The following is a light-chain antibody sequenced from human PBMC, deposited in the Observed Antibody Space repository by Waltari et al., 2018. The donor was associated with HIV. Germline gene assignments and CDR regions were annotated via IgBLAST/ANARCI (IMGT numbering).Light chain of an antibody. Sequence: SYALTQPPSVSVSPGQTASITCSGDKLGAKYAYWYQQKPGQSPVLVIYQDTKRPTGIPERFSGSNAGNTATLTISGTQAMDEADYYCQAWDSSTSYVFGTGTKVTVL. J-gene: IGLJ1*01. CDR1: KLGAKY. V-gene: IGLV3-1*01. CDR3: QAWDSSTSYV. CDR2: QDT.